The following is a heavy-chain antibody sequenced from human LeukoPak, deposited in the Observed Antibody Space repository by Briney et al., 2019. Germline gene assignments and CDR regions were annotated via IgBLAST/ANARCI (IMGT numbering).Heavy chain of an antibody. CDR3: ARDLGQPHIS. CDR2: IYSGGTT. J-gene: IGHJ5*02. CDR1: GFTVSSNY. D-gene: IGHD2-2*01. Sequence: GGSLRLSCAASGFTVSSNYMSWVRQAPGKGLEWVSVIYSGGTTYYAESVKGRFTISRDNSKNTLYLQMNSLRAEDTGVYYCARDLGQPHISWGQGTLVTVSS. V-gene: IGHV3-66*01.